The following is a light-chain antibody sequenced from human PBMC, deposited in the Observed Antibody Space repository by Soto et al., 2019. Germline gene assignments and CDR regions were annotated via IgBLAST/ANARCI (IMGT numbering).Light chain of an antibody. CDR1: QSVSSNH. Sequence: DIVLTQSPGTLSLSPGERATLSCRASQSVSSNHLAWYKQKPGQAPRLLIYGGSSTATGIPVRFSGSGSETDLTLTINRLEPEDFALYYCQQYGRSQRTFGQGTKVDIK. CDR2: GGS. J-gene: IGKJ1*01. CDR3: QQYGRSQRT. V-gene: IGKV3-20*01.